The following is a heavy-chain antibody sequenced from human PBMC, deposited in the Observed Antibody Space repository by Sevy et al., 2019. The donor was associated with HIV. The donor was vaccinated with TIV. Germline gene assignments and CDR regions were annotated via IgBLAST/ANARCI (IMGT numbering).Heavy chain of an antibody. CDR2: ISFDGTDK. CDR3: VRETTMLPRGAFDF. D-gene: IGHD3-10*01. J-gene: IGHJ3*01. V-gene: IGHV3-30-3*01. CDR1: GFTFSSYP. Sequence: GGSLRLSCAASGFTFSSYPMHWVRQAPGKGLEWVSFISFDGTDKYYADSVKGRFTITRDNSKNTLFLQMNCLRAEDTAFYYCVRETTMLPRGAFDFWGQGTMVTVSS.